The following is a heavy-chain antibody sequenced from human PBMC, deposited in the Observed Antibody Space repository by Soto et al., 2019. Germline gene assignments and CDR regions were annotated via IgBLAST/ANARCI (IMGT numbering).Heavy chain of an antibody. CDR2: ISSDGSNK. J-gene: IGHJ4*02. Sequence: QVQLVESGGGVVQPGTSPRLSCAASGFTFSNYGMHWVRQAPGKGLDCVASISSDGSNKYYADSVKGRFTISRDNSKNTLNLEMNSLRVEDTAVYYCAKVVEQQLVRCGLDCWGQGTLVTVSS. D-gene: IGHD6-13*01. V-gene: IGHV3-30*18. CDR1: GFTFSNYG. CDR3: AKVVEQQLVRCGLDC.